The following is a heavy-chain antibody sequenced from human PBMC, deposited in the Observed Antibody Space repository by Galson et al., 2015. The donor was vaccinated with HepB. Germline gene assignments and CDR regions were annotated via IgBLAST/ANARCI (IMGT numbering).Heavy chain of an antibody. D-gene: IGHD2-2*01. CDR2: VYPEYSDT. Sequence: QSGAEVKKPGESLKISCKGSRYSFTNYWIGWVRQMPGKGLELMGIVYPEYSDTTYSPSFQGQVSISVDKSISTAYLQWSSLKASDTAMYYCARRDAYAMMDSWGQGTLVTVSS. CDR3: ARRDAYAMMDS. J-gene: IGHJ4*02. CDR1: RYSFTNYW. V-gene: IGHV5-51*01.